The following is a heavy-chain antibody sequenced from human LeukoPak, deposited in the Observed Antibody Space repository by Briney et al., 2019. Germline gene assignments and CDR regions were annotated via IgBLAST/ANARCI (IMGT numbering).Heavy chain of an antibody. D-gene: IGHD6-6*01. J-gene: IGHJ3*02. CDR2: IHYSGGA. V-gene: IGHV4-59*02. Sequence: SETLSLTCTVSGGSVTTYHWTWIRQPPGKGLEWIGHIHYSGGADYSPSLKSRVSISLDTSKNHFSLRLTSVTAADTAVYYCARGVAARPGRAIWGSAFDIWGQGTMVTVSS. CDR1: GGSVTTYH. CDR3: ARGVAARPGRAIWGSAFDI.